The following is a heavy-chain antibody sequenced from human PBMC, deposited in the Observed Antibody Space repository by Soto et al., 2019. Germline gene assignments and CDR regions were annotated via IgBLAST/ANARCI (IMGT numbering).Heavy chain of an antibody. CDR2: ISYDGSNK. V-gene: IGHV3-30-3*01. D-gene: IGHD4-17*01. Sequence: VGSLRLSCAASGFTFSSYAMHWVRQAPGKGLEWVAVISYDGSNKYYADSVKGRFTISRDNSKNTLYLQMNSLRAEDTAVYYCARGGYGAFDYWGQGTLVTVSS. CDR1: GFTFSSYA. J-gene: IGHJ4*02. CDR3: ARGGYGAFDY.